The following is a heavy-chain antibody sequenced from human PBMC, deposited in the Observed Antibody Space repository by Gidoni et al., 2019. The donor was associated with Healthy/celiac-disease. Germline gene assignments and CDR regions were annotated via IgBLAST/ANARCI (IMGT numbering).Heavy chain of an antibody. D-gene: IGHD3-3*01. CDR3: ARLGYDFWSGYQSHY. J-gene: IGHJ4*02. Sequence: QLQLQESGPGLVKPSETLSLTCTVSVGSISSSSYYWGWTRQPPGKGLEWIGSIYYSGSTYYNPSLKSRVTISVDTSKNQFSLKLSSVTAADTAVYYCARLGYDFWSGYQSHYWGQGTLVTVSS. V-gene: IGHV4-39*01. CDR1: VGSISSSSYY. CDR2: IYYSGST.